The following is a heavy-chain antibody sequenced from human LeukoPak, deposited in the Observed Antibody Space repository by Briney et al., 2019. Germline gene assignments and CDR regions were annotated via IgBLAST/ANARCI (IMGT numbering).Heavy chain of an antibody. CDR2: IKQYGSEK. Sequence: PGGSLRLSCEASGFRFSNYWMSWVRQAPGKGLEWVATIKQYGSEKYYVDSVKGRFTISRDNAKKSLFLQMDSLRGEDTAVYYCARILRLHTPRAFDIWGQGTLVTVSS. CDR3: ARILRLHTPRAFDI. CDR1: GFRFSNYW. V-gene: IGHV3-7*05. D-gene: IGHD5-24*01. J-gene: IGHJ3*02.